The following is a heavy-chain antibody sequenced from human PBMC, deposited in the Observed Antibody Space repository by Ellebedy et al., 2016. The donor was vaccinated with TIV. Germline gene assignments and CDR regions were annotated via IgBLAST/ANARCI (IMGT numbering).Heavy chain of an antibody. CDR2: ITSSSTTI. CDR3: ARAKSWCGGNFDY. J-gene: IGHJ4*02. V-gene: IGHV3-48*02. D-gene: IGHD2-15*01. Sequence: GESLKISCAASGFTYSSYAMYWVRQHPGEVLEGVSYITSSSTTIYYEDSVKGRFTISRDNAKNSLYLQMNSLRDEDTALYYCARAKSWCGGNFDYWGQGTLVTVSS. CDR1: GFTYSSYA.